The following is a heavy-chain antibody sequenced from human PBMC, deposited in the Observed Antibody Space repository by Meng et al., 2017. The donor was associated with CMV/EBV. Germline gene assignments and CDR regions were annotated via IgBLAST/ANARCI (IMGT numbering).Heavy chain of an antibody. D-gene: IGHD2-2*02. J-gene: IGHJ5*02. CDR2: INHSGST. Sequence: SQTLSLTCAVYGGSFSGYYWSWIRQPPGKGLEWIGEINHSGSTNYNPSLKSRVTISVDTSKNQFSLKLSSVTAADTAVYYCARGGRIVVVPAAISRTRNNWFDPWGQGTLVTAS. V-gene: IGHV4-34*01. CDR3: ARGGRIVVVPAAISRTRNNWFDP. CDR1: GGSFSGYY.